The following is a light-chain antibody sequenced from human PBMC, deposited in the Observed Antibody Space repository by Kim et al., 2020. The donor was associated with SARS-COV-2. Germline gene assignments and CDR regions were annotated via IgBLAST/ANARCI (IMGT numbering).Light chain of an antibody. J-gene: IGKJ4*01. CDR1: PGISSW. Sequence: ASVRDTVTITCRASPGISSWLTWYQQKPGKAPKVLIYAASSLQSGVPTRFSGRGSGTDFTLTISNLQSEDFATYYCQQTDSFPRTFGGGTKVDIK. V-gene: IGKV1D-12*01. CDR2: AAS. CDR3: QQTDSFPRT.